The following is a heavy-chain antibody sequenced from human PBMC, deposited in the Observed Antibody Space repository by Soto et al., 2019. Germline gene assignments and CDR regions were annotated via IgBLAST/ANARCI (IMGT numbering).Heavy chain of an antibody. V-gene: IGHV1-8*01. Sequence: QVQVVQSRAEVKKPGASVKVSCKTSGYTFTDYDINWVRQAPGQGLDYMGWMSPDSGNAGYAKQFQGRVTMTSDTSISTAYMELSSLRSEDTAVYYCEVTTGYWGQGTLVTVSS. CDR1: GYTFTDYD. CDR2: MSPDSGNA. J-gene: IGHJ4*02. CDR3: EVTTGY. D-gene: IGHD2-21*02.